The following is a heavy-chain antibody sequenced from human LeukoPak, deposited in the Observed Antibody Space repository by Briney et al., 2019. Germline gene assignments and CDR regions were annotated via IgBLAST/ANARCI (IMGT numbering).Heavy chain of an antibody. V-gene: IGHV3-53*01. J-gene: IGHJ4*02. D-gene: IGHD6-19*01. Sequence: GGSLRLSCAASGFTVSSNYMSWVRQAPGKGLEWVSVIYSGGSTYYADSVKGRITISRDNSKNTLYLQMNSLRAEDTAVYYCASGLSGWSPFDYWGQGTLVTVSS. CDR3: ASGLSGWSPFDY. CDR1: GFTVSSNY. CDR2: IYSGGST.